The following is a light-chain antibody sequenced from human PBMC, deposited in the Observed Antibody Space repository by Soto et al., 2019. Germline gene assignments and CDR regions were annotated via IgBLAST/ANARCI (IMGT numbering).Light chain of an antibody. CDR1: SSNIGSNT. CDR2: SDN. V-gene: IGLV1-44*01. J-gene: IGLJ3*02. CDR3: AAWDDTLREV. Sequence: QAVLTQPPSASGTPGQRVTISCSGSSSNIGSNTVNWYQQFPGTAPKLLIYSDNQRPSGVPDRFSGSKSGTSASLAISGLQSDDEADYYCAAWDDTLREVFGGGTQLTVL.